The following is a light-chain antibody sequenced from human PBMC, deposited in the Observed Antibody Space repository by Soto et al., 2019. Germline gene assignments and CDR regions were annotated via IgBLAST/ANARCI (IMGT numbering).Light chain of an antibody. J-gene: IGKJ4*01. Sequence: EIVLTQSPGTLSLSPGESATLSCRASRSVSSNYVAWYQQTPGQAPRLLIFGATFRATGIADRFSGSGSGTDFTLTISRLEPEDFAVYYCQQYGTTPPRLTFGGGTKVEIK. CDR3: QQYGTTPPRLT. CDR2: GAT. CDR1: RSVSSNY. V-gene: IGKV3-20*01.